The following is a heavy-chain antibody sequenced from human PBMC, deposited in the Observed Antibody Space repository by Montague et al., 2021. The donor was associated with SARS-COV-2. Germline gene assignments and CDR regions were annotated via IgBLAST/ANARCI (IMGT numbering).Heavy chain of an antibody. CDR3: ARGLWVWLSVEGSFDY. V-gene: IGHV4-39*07. Sequence: SETLSLTCTVSGDSISSSSYYWGWIRQPPGKGLEWIGSIYYSGSTYYNPSLKSRVTISVDTSKNQFSLKLSSVTAADTAVYYCARGLWVWLSVEGSFDYWGQGTLVTVSS. D-gene: IGHD5-12*01. CDR1: GDSISSSSYY. CDR2: IYYSGST. J-gene: IGHJ4*02.